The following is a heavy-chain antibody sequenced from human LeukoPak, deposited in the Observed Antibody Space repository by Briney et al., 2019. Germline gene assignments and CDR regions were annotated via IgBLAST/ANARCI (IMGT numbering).Heavy chain of an antibody. Sequence: GGSLRLSCAASGFTFDDYDLNWVRQAPGKGLEWVSGINWNGRSTGYADSVKGRFTISRDNAKNSLYLQMNSLRAEEDTAFYYCARATPRAPGHFDYWGQGILVTVS. J-gene: IGHJ4*02. CDR2: INWNGRST. CDR1: GFTFDDYD. D-gene: IGHD1-1*01. V-gene: IGHV3-20*04. CDR3: ARATPRAPGHFDY.